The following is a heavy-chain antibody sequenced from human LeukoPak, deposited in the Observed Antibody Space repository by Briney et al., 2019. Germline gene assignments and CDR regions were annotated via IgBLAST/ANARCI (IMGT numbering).Heavy chain of an antibody. CDR1: GGSISSYY. D-gene: IGHD6-13*01. CDR2: IYYSGST. V-gene: IGHV4-59*01. Sequence: PSETLSLTCTVPGGSISSYYWSWIRQPPGKGLEWIGYIYYSGSTNYNPSLKSRVTISVDTSKNQFSLKLSSVTAADTAVYYCARGGKPGYSTARAVDYWGQGTLVTVSS. J-gene: IGHJ4*02. CDR3: ARGGKPGYSTARAVDY.